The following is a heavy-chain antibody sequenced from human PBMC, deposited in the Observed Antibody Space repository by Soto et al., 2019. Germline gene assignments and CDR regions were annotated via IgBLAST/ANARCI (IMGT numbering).Heavy chain of an antibody. J-gene: IGHJ5*02. V-gene: IGHV4-59*01. CDR1: GGSISSYY. D-gene: IGHD2-2*01. CDR3: ATSQSAAMVFDP. CDR2: IYYSGNT. Sequence: SETLSLTCTVSGGSISSYYLSWMRQPPGKGLEWIAYIYYSGNTNYNPSLKSRVTISLDTSKNQFSLNLNSVTAADTAVYYCATSQSAAMVFDPWGQGTLVTVSS.